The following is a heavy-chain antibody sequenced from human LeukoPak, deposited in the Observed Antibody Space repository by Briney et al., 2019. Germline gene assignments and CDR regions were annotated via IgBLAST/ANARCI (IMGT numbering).Heavy chain of an antibody. Sequence: SETLSLTCTVSGYSISSGYYWGWIRQPPGKGLKWIGSIYHSGSTYYNPSLKSRVTISVDTSKNQFSLKLSSVTAADTAVYYCASSRDVIYYWGQGTLVTVSS. CDR1: GYSISSGYY. D-gene: IGHD5-24*01. V-gene: IGHV4-38-2*02. CDR3: ASSRDVIYY. CDR2: IYHSGST. J-gene: IGHJ4*02.